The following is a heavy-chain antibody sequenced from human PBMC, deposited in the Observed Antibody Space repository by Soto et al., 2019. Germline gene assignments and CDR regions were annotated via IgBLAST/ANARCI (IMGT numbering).Heavy chain of an antibody. D-gene: IGHD2-2*01. CDR1: GGSVSSGSYY. V-gene: IGHV4-61*01. J-gene: IGHJ4*02. Sequence: QVQLQESGPGLVKPSETLSLTCTVSGGSVSSGSYYWSWIRQPPGKGLEWIGYIYYSGTTNYNPPLKSRVTISVDTSKNKFSLKLSSVTAADTAVYYCARDCISTSCPPYWGQGTLVTVSS. CDR3: ARDCISTSCPPY. CDR2: IYYSGTT.